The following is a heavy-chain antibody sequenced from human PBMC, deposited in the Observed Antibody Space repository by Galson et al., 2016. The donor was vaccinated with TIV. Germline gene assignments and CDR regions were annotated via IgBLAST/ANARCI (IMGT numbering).Heavy chain of an antibody. Sequence: SVKVSCKASGYSFSDYHIHWVRQAPGQGLQWMGWINPKDGDTYYAQDFQGRVTMTRDTSINTAYMELSNLKSDDTAVYYCARDPSPVTTSPFDIWGQGTMVTVSS. CDR1: GYSFSDYH. CDR3: ARDPSPVTTSPFDI. D-gene: IGHD4-17*01. CDR2: INPKDGDT. V-gene: IGHV1-2*02. J-gene: IGHJ3*02.